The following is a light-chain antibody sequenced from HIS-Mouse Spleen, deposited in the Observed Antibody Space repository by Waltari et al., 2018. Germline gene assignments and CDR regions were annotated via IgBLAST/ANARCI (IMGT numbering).Light chain of an antibody. Sequence: SYELTQPSSVSVSPGPTARITCPGDVLAKKYARWFQQKPGQAPVLVIYKDSERPSGIPERFSGSSSGTTVTLTISGAQVEDEADYYCYSAADNSGVFGGGTKLTVL. CDR3: YSAADNSGV. J-gene: IGLJ2*01. CDR1: VLAKKY. V-gene: IGLV3-27*01. CDR2: KDS.